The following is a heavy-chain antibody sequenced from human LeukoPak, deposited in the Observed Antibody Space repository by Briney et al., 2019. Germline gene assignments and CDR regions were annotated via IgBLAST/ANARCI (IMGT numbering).Heavy chain of an antibody. Sequence: PGGSLRLSCAASGFTFSNYWMHWVRQAPGKGLELVAAISGSGGSTYYADSVKGRFTISRDNSKNTLYLQMNSLRAEDTAVYYCAKDRTYGLHYYYYMDVWGKGTTVTVSS. D-gene: IGHD4-17*01. CDR3: AKDRTYGLHYYYYMDV. J-gene: IGHJ6*03. CDR1: GFTFSNYW. CDR2: ISGSGGST. V-gene: IGHV3-23*01.